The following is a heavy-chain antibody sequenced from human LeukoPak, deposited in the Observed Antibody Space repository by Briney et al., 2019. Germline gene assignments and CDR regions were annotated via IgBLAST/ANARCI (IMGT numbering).Heavy chain of an antibody. CDR2: IYYSGST. CDR1: GGSISSSSYY. J-gene: IGHJ4*02. CDR3: ARAGWYTLDN. D-gene: IGHD2-15*01. Sequence: SETLSLTCTVSGGSISSSSYYWGWIRQPPGKGLEWIGSIYYSGSTYYNPSLKSRVTISVDHSKNQFSLKMSSMTAADTAVYYCARAGWYTLDNWGQGTLVTVSS. V-gene: IGHV4-39*07.